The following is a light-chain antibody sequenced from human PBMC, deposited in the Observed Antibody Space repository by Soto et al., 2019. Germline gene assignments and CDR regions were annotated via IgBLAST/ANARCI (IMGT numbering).Light chain of an antibody. V-gene: IGLV1-44*01. J-gene: IGLJ1*01. CDR1: SSNIGSNT. CDR3: SSWDDNLDAEV. CDR2: TND. Sequence: QSVLTQPPSASGTPGQRVTISCSGSSSNIGSNTVNWYQQLPGTAPKLLIYTNDQRPSGVPDRFSGSKSGTSASLVISGLQFEDEADYHCSSWDDNLDAEVFGAGTKLTVL.